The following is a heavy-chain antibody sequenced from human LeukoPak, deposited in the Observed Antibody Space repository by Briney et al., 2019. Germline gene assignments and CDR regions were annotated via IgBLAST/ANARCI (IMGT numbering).Heavy chain of an antibody. CDR3: ATFRYSGSYYGIDY. V-gene: IGHV1-69*13. Sequence: SVKVSCKASGYTFTGYYMHWVRQAPGQGLEWMGRIIPIFGTANYAQKFQGRVTITADESTSTAYMELSSLRSEDTAVYYCATFRYSGSYYGIDYWGQGTLVTVSS. CDR1: GYTFTGYY. CDR2: IIPIFGTA. J-gene: IGHJ4*02. D-gene: IGHD1-26*01.